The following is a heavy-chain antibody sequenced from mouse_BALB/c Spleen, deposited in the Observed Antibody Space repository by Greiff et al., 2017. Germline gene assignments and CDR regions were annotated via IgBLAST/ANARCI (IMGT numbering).Heavy chain of an antibody. Sequence: VQLQQSGAELVRPGTSVKISCKASGYTFTNYWLGWVKQRPGHGLEWIGDIYPGGGYTNYNEKFKGKATLTADTSSSTAYMQLSSLTSEDSAVYFCARDYGSSPAWFAYWGQGTLVTVSA. CDR2: IYPGGGYT. CDR1: GYTFTNYW. J-gene: IGHJ3*01. CDR3: ARDYGSSPAWFAY. D-gene: IGHD1-1*01. V-gene: IGHV1-63*02.